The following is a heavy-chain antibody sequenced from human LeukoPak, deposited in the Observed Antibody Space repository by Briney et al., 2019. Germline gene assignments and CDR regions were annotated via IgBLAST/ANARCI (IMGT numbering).Heavy chain of an antibody. V-gene: IGHV3-15*07. J-gene: IGHJ3*02. Sequence: GGSLRLSCAASGFTFTNAWMNWVRQAPGKGLEWVGRIKSKADGETIDYAAPVKGRFTFSRDDSKNTLYLQMNSLKTEDTAVYYCTTLGQIVVVGTPDIWGQGTMVTVSS. CDR2: IKSKADGETI. CDR1: GFTFTNAW. D-gene: IGHD3-22*01. CDR3: TTLGQIVVVGTPDI.